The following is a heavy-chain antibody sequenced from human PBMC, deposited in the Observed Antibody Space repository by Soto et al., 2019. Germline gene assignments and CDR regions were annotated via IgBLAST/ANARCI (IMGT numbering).Heavy chain of an antibody. CDR3: ASRPFYYYGLDV. CDR1: GSSITTAGYS. J-gene: IGHJ6*02. CDR2: VYHTGNA. V-gene: IGHV4-30-2*01. Sequence: SETLSLTCTVSGSSITTAGYSWSWSRQPPGKALEWIGYVYHTGNAYPKPSLKSRVTISLDRSKNQFSLKMTSVTAADTALYYCASRPFYYYGLDVWGQGTTVTVSS.